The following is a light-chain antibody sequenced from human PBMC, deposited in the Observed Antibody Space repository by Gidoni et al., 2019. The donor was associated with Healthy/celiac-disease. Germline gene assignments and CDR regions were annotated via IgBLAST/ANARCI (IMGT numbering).Light chain of an antibody. CDR2: DGS. Sequence: EIVLTQSPATLSLSPGERATLSCRASQSVSSYLAWYQQKPGQAPRLLIYDGSSRATGIPARFSGSGSGTDFTLTISSLEPEDSAVYYCQQRSNWPPLTFGGGTKVEIK. J-gene: IGKJ4*01. V-gene: IGKV3-11*01. CDR1: QSVSSY. CDR3: QQRSNWPPLT.